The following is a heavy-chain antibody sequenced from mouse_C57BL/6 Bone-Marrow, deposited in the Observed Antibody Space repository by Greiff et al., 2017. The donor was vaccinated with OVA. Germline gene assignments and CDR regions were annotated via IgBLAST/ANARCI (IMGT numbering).Heavy chain of an antibody. CDR1: GFTFSDYY. D-gene: IGHD2-3*01. J-gene: IGHJ3*01. V-gene: IGHV5-16*01. Sequence: EVHLVESEGGLVQPGSSMKLSCTASGFTFSDYYMAWVRQVPEKGLEWVANINYDGSSTYYLDSFKSRFIISRGNAKNILYLQMSSLKSEDTATYYCARIYDGYYEFAYWGQGTLVTVSA. CDR2: INYDGSST. CDR3: ARIYDGYYEFAY.